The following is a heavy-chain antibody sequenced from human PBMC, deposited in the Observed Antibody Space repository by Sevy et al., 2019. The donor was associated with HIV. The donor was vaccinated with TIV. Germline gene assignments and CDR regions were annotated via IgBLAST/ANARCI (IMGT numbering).Heavy chain of an antibody. Sequence: GGSLRLSCAASGFTFDDYAKHWVRQAPGKGLEWVSGISWNSGSIGYANSVKGRFTISRDNAKNSLYLQMNSLRAEDTALYYCAKDGSQQLGPIYDYYYGMDVWGQGTTVTVSS. J-gene: IGHJ6*02. CDR1: GFTFDDYA. V-gene: IGHV3-9*01. CDR2: ISWNSGSI. CDR3: AKDGSQQLGPIYDYYYGMDV. D-gene: IGHD6-13*01.